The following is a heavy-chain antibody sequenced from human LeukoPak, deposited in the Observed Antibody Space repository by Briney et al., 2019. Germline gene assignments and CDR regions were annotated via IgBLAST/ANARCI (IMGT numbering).Heavy chain of an antibody. D-gene: IGHD1-1*01. V-gene: IGHV3-48*02. CDR3: ATPGGYGYYFDY. J-gene: IGHJ4*02. Sequence: PGGSLRLSCAASGFTVSSNYMSWVRQAPGKGLEWLSYISSGSNTKYYADSVKGRFTISRDNAKNSLYLQMNSLRDEDTAVYYCATPGGYGYYFDYWGQGTLVTVSS. CDR1: GFTVSSNY. CDR2: ISSGSNTK.